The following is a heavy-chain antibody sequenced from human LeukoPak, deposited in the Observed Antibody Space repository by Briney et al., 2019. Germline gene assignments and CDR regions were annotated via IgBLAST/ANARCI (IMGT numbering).Heavy chain of an antibody. D-gene: IGHD2-2*01. CDR2: IYYSGST. V-gene: IGHV4-59*11. J-gene: IGHJ4*02. CDR1: GDSLSGHY. CDR3: ARAYCSSTSCPYYFDY. Sequence: PSQTLSLTCGVSGDSLSGHYWNWIRQPPGKGLEWIGYIYYSGSTNYNPSLKSRVTISVDTSKNQFSLKLSSVTAADTAVYYCARAYCSSTSCPYYFDYWGQGTLVTVSS.